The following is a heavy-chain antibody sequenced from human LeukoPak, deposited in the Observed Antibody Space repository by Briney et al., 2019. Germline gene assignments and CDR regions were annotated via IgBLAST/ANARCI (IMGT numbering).Heavy chain of an antibody. CDR1: GGSFSGYY. Sequence: PSETLSLTCAVYGGSFSGYYWSWIRQPPGKGLEWIGEINHSGSTNYNPSLKSRVTISVDTSKNQFSLKLSSVTAADTAVYYCARRNRAGDRFFWDYWGQGTLVTVSS. D-gene: IGHD3-3*01. V-gene: IGHV4-34*01. CDR3: ARRNRAGDRFFWDY. CDR2: INHSGST. J-gene: IGHJ4*02.